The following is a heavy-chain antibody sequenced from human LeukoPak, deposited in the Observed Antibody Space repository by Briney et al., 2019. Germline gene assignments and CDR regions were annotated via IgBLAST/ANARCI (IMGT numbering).Heavy chain of an antibody. V-gene: IGHV1-69*01. J-gene: IGHJ6*04. CDR2: IIPIFGTA. Sequence: LVKVSCKASGGTFSSYAISWVRQAPGQGLEWMGGIIPIFGTANYAQKFQGRVTITADESTSTAYMELSSLRSEDTAVYYCARAENYDILTGSDYYYYGMDVWGKGTTVTVSS. D-gene: IGHD3-9*01. CDR3: ARAENYDILTGSDYYYYGMDV. CDR1: GGTFSSYA.